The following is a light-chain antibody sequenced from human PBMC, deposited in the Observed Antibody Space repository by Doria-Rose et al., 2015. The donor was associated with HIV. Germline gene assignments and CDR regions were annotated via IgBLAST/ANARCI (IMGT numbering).Light chain of an antibody. Sequence: QSALTQPASVSGSPGQSITISCTGTSSDIGGYNYVSWYQQHPGKAPKLMIYDVSKRPSGVSNRFSGSKSGNTASLTISGLQAEDEADYYCSSHTSNNTPVVFGGGTKLTVL. J-gene: IGLJ2*01. V-gene: IGLV2-14*01. CDR3: SSHTSNNTPVV. CDR2: DVS. CDR1: SSDIGGYNY.